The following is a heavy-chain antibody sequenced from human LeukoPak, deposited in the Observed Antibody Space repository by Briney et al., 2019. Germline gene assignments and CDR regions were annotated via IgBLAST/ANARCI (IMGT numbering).Heavy chain of an antibody. CDR2: INPSGGST. D-gene: IGHD3-22*01. CDR1: GFTFTSYY. J-gene: IGHJ4*02. Sequence: ASVKVSCKASGFTFTSYYMHWVRQAPGQGLEWMGIINPSGGSTSYAQKFQGRVTMTRDMSTSTVYMELSSLRSEDTAVYYCVRISPDSSGYYRNSFDYWGQGTLVTVSS. CDR3: VRISPDSSGYYRNSFDY. V-gene: IGHV1-46*01.